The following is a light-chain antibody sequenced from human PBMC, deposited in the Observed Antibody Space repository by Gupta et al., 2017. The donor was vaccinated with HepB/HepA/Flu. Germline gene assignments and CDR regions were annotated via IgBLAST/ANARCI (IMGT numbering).Light chain of an antibody. CDR1: QILAYSDGNTY. CDR3: RQHKQWPRT. Sequence: DVVLTQSPLSLPVTLGQPASLSCRSSQILAYSDGNTYLDWFQQRPGQSPRRLIYKGSPRDSGVPDRFSGSGSGTDFTLNITKVEAEDIGIYYCRQHKQWPRTFGQGTKVEVK. CDR2: KGS. J-gene: IGKJ1*01. V-gene: IGKV2-30*01.